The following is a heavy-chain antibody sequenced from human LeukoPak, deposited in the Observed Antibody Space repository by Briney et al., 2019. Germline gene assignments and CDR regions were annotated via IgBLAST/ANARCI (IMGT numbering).Heavy chain of an antibody. V-gene: IGHV3-7*01. CDR1: GFTFSKYW. Sequence: GGSLRLSCVASGFTFSKYWMTWFRETPGEGLEWVGNINQDGSEKYYLDSVRGRFTISRDNAKNSLYLQMKSLRVEDRAVFYCARDEKDGPLWYWGQGILVFVSS. CDR2: INQDGSEK. D-gene: IGHD2-15*01. CDR3: ARDEKDGPLWY. J-gene: IGHJ4*02.